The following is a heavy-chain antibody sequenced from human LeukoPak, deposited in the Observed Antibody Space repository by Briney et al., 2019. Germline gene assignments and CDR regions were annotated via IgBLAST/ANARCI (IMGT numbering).Heavy chain of an antibody. CDR2: LYHVGNT. CDR1: GHSVSSDYC. Sequence: SETLSLTCDVSGHSVSSDYCWGLLRQPPEKELEWIGSLYHVGNTFYKPSLKSRVTSSFDTSTKQFSLTLTSVTAADTAVYYCARSPRWFFDLWGRGSPVTVSS. CDR3: ARSPRWFFDL. J-gene: IGHJ2*01. V-gene: IGHV4-38-2*01.